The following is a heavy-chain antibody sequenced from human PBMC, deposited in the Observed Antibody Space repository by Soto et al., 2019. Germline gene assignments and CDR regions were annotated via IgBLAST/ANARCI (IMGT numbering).Heavy chain of an antibody. CDR1: GYTFTSYG. J-gene: IGHJ4*02. V-gene: IGHV1-18*01. CDR2: ISAYNGNT. D-gene: IGHD3-10*01. CDR3: ARAPRGGPFDS. Sequence: GASVKVSCKASGYTFTSYGISWVRQAPGQGLERMGWISAYNGNTNYAQKLQGRVTMTTDTSTSTAYMELRSLRSDDTAVYYSARAPRGGPFDSWGQGTLVTVSS.